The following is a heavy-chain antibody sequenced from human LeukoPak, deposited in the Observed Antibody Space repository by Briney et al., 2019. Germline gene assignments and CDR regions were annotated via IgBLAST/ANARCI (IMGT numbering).Heavy chain of an antibody. Sequence: GASVKVSCKASGYIFTSFGISWVRQAPGQGLEWMGRISLYSDNTDYARKFQGRVTMTTDTSTTTAYMELRSLRSEDTAVYYCARDNSVGDTAWWFDPWGQGTLVTVSS. J-gene: IGHJ5*02. D-gene: IGHD1-26*01. V-gene: IGHV1-18*01. CDR1: GYIFTSFG. CDR3: ARDNSVGDTAWWFDP. CDR2: ISLYSDNT.